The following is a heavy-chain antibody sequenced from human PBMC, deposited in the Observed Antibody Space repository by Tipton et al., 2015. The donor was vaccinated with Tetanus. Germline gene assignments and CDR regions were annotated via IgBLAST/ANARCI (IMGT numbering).Heavy chain of an antibody. V-gene: IGHV1-2*02. CDR1: GYTFTGYY. CDR2: IDPNSGGP. Sequence: QLVQSGAEVKKPGASLKVSCKASGYTFTGYYLYWVRQAPGQGLEWMGWIDPNSGGPIYAQKFQGRVTMTRDTSISTAYMELSRLRSDDTAVYYCARDRGDYIYYGMDVWGPGTTVTVTS. CDR3: ARDRGDYIYYGMDV. J-gene: IGHJ6*02. D-gene: IGHD3-22*01.